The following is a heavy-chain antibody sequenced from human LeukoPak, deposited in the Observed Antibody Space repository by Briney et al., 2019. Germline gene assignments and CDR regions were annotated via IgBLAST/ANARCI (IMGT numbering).Heavy chain of an antibody. Sequence: GGSLRLSCAASGITFSSYWMHWVRQAPGKGLVWVSRINSDGSSTSYADSVKGRFTISRDNAKNTLYPQMNSLRAEDTAVYYCVSGYSSGWYVGGIDYWGQGTLVTVSS. CDR2: INSDGSST. CDR3: VSGYSSGWYVGGIDY. J-gene: IGHJ4*02. CDR1: GITFSSYW. D-gene: IGHD6-19*01. V-gene: IGHV3-74*01.